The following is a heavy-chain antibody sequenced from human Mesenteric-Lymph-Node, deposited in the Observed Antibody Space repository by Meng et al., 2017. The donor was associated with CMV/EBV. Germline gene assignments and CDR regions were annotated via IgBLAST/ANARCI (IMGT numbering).Heavy chain of an antibody. Sequence: GESLKISCAASGFSVSSNYMNWVRQAPGKGLEWVSIIWSSGSTYYADSVKGRFTVSRDDSKNTLYLQMNSLRDEDTAVYYRARDFPRSATWGTWGQGTLVTVSS. CDR2: IWSSGST. CDR3: ARDFPRSATWGT. D-gene: IGHD3-16*01. J-gene: IGHJ4*02. V-gene: IGHV3-53*01. CDR1: GFSVSSNY.